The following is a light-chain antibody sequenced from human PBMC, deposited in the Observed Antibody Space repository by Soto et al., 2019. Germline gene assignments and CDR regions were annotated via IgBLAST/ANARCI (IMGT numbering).Light chain of an antibody. CDR3: KESYNTPCFS. CDR2: AAS. CDR1: ESIRTY. Sequence: IQMTQAPSSLSASVEDRVTITCRASESIRTYLNWYQQKPGKAPKLLIFAASSLQSGVPSRFGGSGSGTDFTLTITGLQPEDFATYYCKESYNTPCFSFGAGNKVAIK. V-gene: IGKV1-39*01. J-gene: IGKJ3*01.